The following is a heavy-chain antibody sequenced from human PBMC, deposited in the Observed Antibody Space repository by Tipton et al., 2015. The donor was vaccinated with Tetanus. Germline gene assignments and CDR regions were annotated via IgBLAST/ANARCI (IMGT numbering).Heavy chain of an antibody. V-gene: IGHV3-33*01. CDR1: GFTFSTHG. CDR3: ARERFVVGLGPLDG. J-gene: IGHJ4*02. D-gene: IGHD3-3*01. CDR2: VWYDGTRK. Sequence: SLRLSCAASGFTFSTHGMHWVRQAPGKGLEWVALVWYDGTRKYYTESVEGRFTISRDNSKNTLYLQRDSLIVVDTATYCCARERFVVGLGPLDGRGQGTLLTVSS.